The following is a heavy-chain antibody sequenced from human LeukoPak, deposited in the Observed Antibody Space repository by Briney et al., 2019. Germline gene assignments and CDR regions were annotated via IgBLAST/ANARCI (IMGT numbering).Heavy chain of an antibody. CDR2: IYYSGST. CDR3: ARHEVATLWYFDY. J-gene: IGHJ4*02. V-gene: IGHV4-59*08. Sequence: MASETLSLTRTVSGGSISSYYWSWIRQPPGKGLEWIGYIYYSGSTNYNPSLKSRVTISVDTSKNQFSLKLSSVTAADTAVYYCARHEVATLWYFDYWGQGTLVTVSS. CDR1: GGSISSYY. D-gene: IGHD5-24*01.